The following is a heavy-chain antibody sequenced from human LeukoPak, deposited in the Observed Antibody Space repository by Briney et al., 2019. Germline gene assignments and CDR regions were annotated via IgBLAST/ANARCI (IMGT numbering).Heavy chain of an antibody. CDR2: LIPIFGTA. CDR3: ARVSSGDAFDI. V-gene: IGHV1-69*06. J-gene: IGHJ3*02. D-gene: IGHD6-19*01. CDR1: GGTFSSYA. Sequence: ASVKVSCKASGGTFSSYAISWVRQAPGQGLEWMGGLIPIFGTANYAQKFQGRVTITADKSTSTAYMELSSLRSEDTAVYYCARVSSGDAFDIWGQGTMVTVSS.